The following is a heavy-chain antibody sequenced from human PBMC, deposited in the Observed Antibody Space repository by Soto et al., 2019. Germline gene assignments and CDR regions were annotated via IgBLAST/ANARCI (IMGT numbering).Heavy chain of an antibody. CDR1: GGTFSSYA. D-gene: IGHD6-19*01. J-gene: IGHJ2*01. V-gene: IGHV1-69*06. Sequence: QVQLVQSGAEVKKPGSSVKVSCKASGGTFSSYAISWVRQAPGQGLEWMGGIIPIFGTANDALKFQGRVTITADKSTSTASMELSSLRSEDTAVYYCALDTGYSSGWTTRYFDLWGRGTLVTVSS. CDR2: IIPIFGTA. CDR3: ALDTGYSSGWTTRYFDL.